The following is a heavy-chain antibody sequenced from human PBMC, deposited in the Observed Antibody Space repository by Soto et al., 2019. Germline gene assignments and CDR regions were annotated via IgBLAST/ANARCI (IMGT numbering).Heavy chain of an antibody. Sequence: QVQLVESGGGLVKPGGPLRLSCAASGFTFSDSFMSWSRQTPGKGLEWLSYISGRDGNIYYADSVRGRFTISRDNAKNSVYLEMSSLRAEDWAVYYCAVDQGPNYMAVGGKGTTVTVS. CDR1: GFTFSDSF. V-gene: IGHV3-11*01. D-gene: IGHD5-12*01. J-gene: IGHJ6*03. CDR2: ISGRDGNI. CDR3: AVDQGPNYMAV.